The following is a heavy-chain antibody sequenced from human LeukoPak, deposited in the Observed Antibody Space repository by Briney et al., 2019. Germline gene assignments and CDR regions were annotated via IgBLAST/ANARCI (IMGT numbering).Heavy chain of an antibody. J-gene: IGHJ4*02. CDR1: GFSFNDAW. V-gene: IGHV3-15*01. CDR3: TTDTRRVVVPK. Sequence: GGSLRLSCAASGFSFNDAWMSWVRQAPGKGLEWVGRIKRKTDGGTTDYAAPVKGRFTISRDDSKTSLYLQMNNLKTEDTAVYYCTTDTRRVVVPKWGQGTLVTVSS. CDR2: IKRKTDGGTT. D-gene: IGHD2-15*01.